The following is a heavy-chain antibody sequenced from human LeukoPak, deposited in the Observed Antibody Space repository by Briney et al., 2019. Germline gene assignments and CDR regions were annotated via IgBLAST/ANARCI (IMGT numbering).Heavy chain of an antibody. V-gene: IGHV3-23*01. Sequence: PGGSLRLSCAASGFTFSSYAMSWVRQAPGKGLEWVSAISGSGGSTYYADSMKGRFTISRDNSKNTLYLQMNSLRAEDTAVYYCAKVLSSGWFIDYFDYWGQGTLVTVSS. J-gene: IGHJ4*02. CDR2: ISGSGGST. CDR1: GFTFSSYA. CDR3: AKVLSSGWFIDYFDY. D-gene: IGHD6-19*01.